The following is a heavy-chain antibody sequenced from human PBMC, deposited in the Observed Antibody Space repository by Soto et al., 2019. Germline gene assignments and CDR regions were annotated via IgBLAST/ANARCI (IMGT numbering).Heavy chain of an antibody. CDR1: GFTFSSHA. CDR3: AQDLQLGRSWTTTQENFDY. Sequence: EVQLLESGGGLVQPGGSLRLSCEASGFTFSSHAMSWVRQAPGKGLEWVSAISGSGGSTYYADSVKGRFTISRDNSKNTLHLQMNGRRAEDTAVYYCAQDLQLGRSWTTTQENFDYWGQGTLVTVSS. V-gene: IGHV3-23*01. J-gene: IGHJ4*02. CDR2: ISGSGGST. D-gene: IGHD1-1*01.